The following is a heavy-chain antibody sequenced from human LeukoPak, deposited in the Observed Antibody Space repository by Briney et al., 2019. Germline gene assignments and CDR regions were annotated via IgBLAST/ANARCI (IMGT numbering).Heavy chain of an antibody. V-gene: IGHV3-30*04. CDR2: ISYDGSNK. D-gene: IGHD6-13*01. CDR1: GFTFSSYA. CDR3: ARGKQLAIDY. J-gene: IGHJ4*02. Sequence: PGRSLRLSCAASGFTFSSYAMHWVRQAPGKGLEWVAVISYDGSNKYYADSVKGRFTISRDNSKNTLYLQMNSLRAEDTAVYYCARGKQLAIDYWGQGSLVTASS.